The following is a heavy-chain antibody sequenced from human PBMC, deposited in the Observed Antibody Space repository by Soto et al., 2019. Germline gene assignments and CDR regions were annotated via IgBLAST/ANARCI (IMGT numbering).Heavy chain of an antibody. J-gene: IGHJ1*01. CDR1: GAYTSDFS. D-gene: IGHD1-7*01. CDR3: ARETGENWTYEAH. V-gene: IGHV4-4*07. CDR2: ITSNGNT. Sequence: PSETLSLTCRVSGAYTSDFSWSWIRQPAGKGLEWIGRITSNGNTQKNPSFKSRVTMSIDTSRNHFSLNLQSATAADTALYYCARETGENWTYEAHWGPGTLVTVSS.